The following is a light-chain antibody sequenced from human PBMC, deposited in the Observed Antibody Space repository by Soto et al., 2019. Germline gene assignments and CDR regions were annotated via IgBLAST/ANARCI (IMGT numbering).Light chain of an antibody. Sequence: DIPMTQSPSTLSASVGDRVTITCRASQSISSWLAWYQQKPGKAPKLLIYKASSLESGVTSRFSSSGSGTEFTLTISSLQPDDFATYYCQQYNSSPLTFGGGTKVELK. V-gene: IGKV1-5*03. CDR3: QQYNSSPLT. CDR2: KAS. CDR1: QSISSW. J-gene: IGKJ4*01.